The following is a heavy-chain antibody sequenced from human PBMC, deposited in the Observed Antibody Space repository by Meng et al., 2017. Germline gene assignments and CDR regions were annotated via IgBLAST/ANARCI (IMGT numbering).Heavy chain of an antibody. V-gene: IGHV3-33*01. CDR1: GFTFSSYG. Sequence: GESLKISCAASGFTFSSYGMHWVRQAPGKGLEWVAVIWYDGSNKYYADSVKGRFTISRDNSKNTLYLQMNSLRAEDTAVYYCARDPMDSSNLKHGLDYWGQGTLVTGSS. CDR3: ARDPMDSSNLKHGLDY. J-gene: IGHJ4*02. CDR2: IWYDGSNK. D-gene: IGHD4-11*01.